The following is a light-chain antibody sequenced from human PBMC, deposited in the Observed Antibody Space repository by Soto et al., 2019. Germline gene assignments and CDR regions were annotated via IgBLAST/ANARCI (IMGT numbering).Light chain of an antibody. CDR2: DVS. V-gene: IGLV2-14*01. Sequence: QSARTQPASVSGSPGQSITISCTGTSSDVGGYNYVSWYQQHPGKAPKLMIYDVSNRPSGVSNRFSGSKSGNTASLTISGLQAEDEADYYCSSYTSSSPWVFGTGTKLTVL. CDR1: SSDVGGYNY. J-gene: IGLJ1*01. CDR3: SSYTSSSPWV.